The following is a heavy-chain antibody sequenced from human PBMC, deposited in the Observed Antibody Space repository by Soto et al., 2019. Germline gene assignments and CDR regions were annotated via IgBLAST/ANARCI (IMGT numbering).Heavy chain of an antibody. CDR2: ISGSGGST. J-gene: IGHJ4*02. V-gene: IGHV3-23*01. CDR1: GFTVSNNY. Sequence: PGGSLRLSCAVSGFTVSNNYMSWVRQAPGKGLEGVSVISGSGGSTYYADYVEGGFTISRDNSKNTLYLQMNSLRAEDTAVYYCAKGRSSGSYFWVLEVSFDYWGQGTLVTIS. CDR3: AKGRSSGSYFWVLEVSFDY. D-gene: IGHD1-26*01.